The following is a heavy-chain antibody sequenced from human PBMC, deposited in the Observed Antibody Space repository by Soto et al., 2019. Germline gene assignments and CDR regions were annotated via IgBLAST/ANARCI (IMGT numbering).Heavy chain of an antibody. CDR1: GGSISSGGYY. D-gene: IGHD4-4*01. Sequence: SETLSLTCTVSGGSISSGGYYWSWIRQHPGKGLEWIGYIYYSGSTYYNPSLKSRVTISVDTSKNQFSLKLSSVTAADTAVYYCVNSVTTNWFDPWGQGTLVTVS. CDR2: IYYSGST. CDR3: VNSVTTNWFDP. V-gene: IGHV4-31*03. J-gene: IGHJ5*02.